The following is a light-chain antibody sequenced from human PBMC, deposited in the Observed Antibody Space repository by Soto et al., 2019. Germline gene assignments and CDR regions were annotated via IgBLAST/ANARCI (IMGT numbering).Light chain of an antibody. CDR1: QSVSSY. J-gene: IGKJ4*01. V-gene: IGKV3-11*01. CDR3: QQRSNWLT. Sequence: EIVLTQPPATLSLSPGERATLSCRASQSVSSYLAWYQQKPGQAPRLLIYDASNRATGIPARFSGSGSGTDFTLTISSLEPEDFAVYYGQQRSNWLTFGGGTKVEIK. CDR2: DAS.